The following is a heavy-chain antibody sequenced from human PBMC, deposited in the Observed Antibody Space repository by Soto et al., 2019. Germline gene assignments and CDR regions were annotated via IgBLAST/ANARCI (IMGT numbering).Heavy chain of an antibody. D-gene: IGHD3-3*01. Sequence: QVQLVQSGAEVKKPGSSVKVSCKASGGTFSSYAISWVRQAPGQGLEWMGGIIPIFGTANYAQKFQGRVTITADESTSTAYMGLSSLRSEDTAVYYCARGEDFLTGYYYYYGMDVWGPGTTVIVSS. CDR3: ARGEDFLTGYYYYYGMDV. V-gene: IGHV1-69*01. CDR1: GGTFSSYA. CDR2: IIPIFGTA. J-gene: IGHJ6*02.